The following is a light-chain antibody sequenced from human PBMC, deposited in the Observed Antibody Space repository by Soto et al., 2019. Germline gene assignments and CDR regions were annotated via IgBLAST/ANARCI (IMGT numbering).Light chain of an antibody. V-gene: IGKV3-15*01. CDR3: QQYNNWPRT. CDR1: QSVTSD. Sequence: IVITQSHATLSLSPGESATLSCRASQSVTSDLAWYQQKPGQAPRLFIYGASTRATGIPARFSGSGSGTEFTLTISSLQSEDFAVYYCQQYNNWPRTFGQGTKVDTK. J-gene: IGKJ1*01. CDR2: GAS.